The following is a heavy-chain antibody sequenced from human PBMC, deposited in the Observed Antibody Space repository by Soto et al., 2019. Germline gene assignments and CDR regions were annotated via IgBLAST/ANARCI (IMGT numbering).Heavy chain of an antibody. Sequence: GGSLRLSCAASGFTFSSYDMHWVRQATGKGLEWVSAIGTAGDTYYPGSVKGRFTISRENAKNSLYLQMNSLRAEDTAVYYCARGGLWFGEFRGDNYFDYWGQGTLVTVSS. CDR2: IGTAGDT. V-gene: IGHV3-13*01. J-gene: IGHJ4*02. CDR3: ARGGLWFGEFRGDNYFDY. D-gene: IGHD3-10*01. CDR1: GFTFSSYD.